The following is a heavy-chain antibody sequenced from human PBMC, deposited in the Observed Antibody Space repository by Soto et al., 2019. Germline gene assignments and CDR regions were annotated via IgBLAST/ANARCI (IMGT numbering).Heavy chain of an antibody. J-gene: IGHJ5*02. V-gene: IGHV4-30-2*01. CDR1: GGSISSGGYS. Sequence: QLQLQESGSGLVKPSQTLSLTCAVSGGSISSGGYSWSWIRQPPGKGLEWIGYLYHSGSTYYNSSRNSRDTISVDRSKNQFSLKLSSVTASDTAVYYCARVPTPWGQGTLVTVSS. CDR3: ARVPTP. CDR2: LYHSGST. D-gene: IGHD2-2*01.